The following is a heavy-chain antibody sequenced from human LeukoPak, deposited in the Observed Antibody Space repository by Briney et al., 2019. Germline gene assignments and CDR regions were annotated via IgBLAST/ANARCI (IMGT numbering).Heavy chain of an antibody. D-gene: IGHD1-14*01. V-gene: IGHV4-59*12. CDR2: IYYSGST. CDR1: GGSISSYY. CDR3: ARVTNPGWFDP. J-gene: IGHJ5*02. Sequence: SETLSLTCTVSGGSISSYYWSWIRQPPGKGLEWIGYIYYSGSTNYNPSLKSRVTISVDTFKNQFSLKLSSVTAADTAVYYCARVTNPGWFDPWGQGTLVTVSS.